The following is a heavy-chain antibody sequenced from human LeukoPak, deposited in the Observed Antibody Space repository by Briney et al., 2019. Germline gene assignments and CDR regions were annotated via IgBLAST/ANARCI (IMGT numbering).Heavy chain of an antibody. CDR1: GGSISNSSYY. J-gene: IGHJ4*02. V-gene: IGHV4-39*01. D-gene: IGHD3-10*01. Sequence: SETLSLTCTVSGGSISNSSYYWGWIRQPPGKGLEWIRSFYYSGSTHYNPSLKSRVTISVDPPKNQFSLKLTSVAAADTALYYCAGGPGSYYPNYWGQGTLVTVSS. CDR2: FYYSGST. CDR3: AGGPGSYYPNY.